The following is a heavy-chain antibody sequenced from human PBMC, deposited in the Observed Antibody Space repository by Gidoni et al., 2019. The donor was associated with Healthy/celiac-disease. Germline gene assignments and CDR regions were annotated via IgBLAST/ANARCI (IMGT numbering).Heavy chain of an antibody. Sequence: QVQLQESGPGLVKPSETLSLTCTVSGGSISSYYWSWIRQPPGKGLEWIGYIDYSGSTNYNPSLKSRVTISVDTSKNQFSLKLSSVTAADTAVYYCARAGLSIAARRFDYWGQGTLVTVSS. D-gene: IGHD6-6*01. V-gene: IGHV4-59*01. CDR2: IDYSGST. J-gene: IGHJ4*02. CDR1: GGSISSYY. CDR3: ARAGLSIAARRFDY.